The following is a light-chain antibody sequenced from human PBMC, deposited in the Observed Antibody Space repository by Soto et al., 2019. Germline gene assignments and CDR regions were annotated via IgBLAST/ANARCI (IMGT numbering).Light chain of an antibody. J-gene: IGKJ2*01. CDR1: QSVGSD. V-gene: IGKV3-11*01. Sequence: EKVMTQSPATLSVSPWERATLSCRASQSVGSDLAWYQQKPGQPPRLLIYDASKRATGIPARFSGSGSGTDFTLTISSLEPEDFAVYYCQQRSSRPPMYTFGQGTKVDIK. CDR3: QQRSSRPPMYT. CDR2: DAS.